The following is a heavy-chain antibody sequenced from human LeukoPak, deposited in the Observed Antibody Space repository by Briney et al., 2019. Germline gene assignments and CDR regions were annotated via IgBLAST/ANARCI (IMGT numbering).Heavy chain of an antibody. J-gene: IGHJ3*02. Sequence: ASVKVSCKASGYTLTSYGISWVRQAPGQGLEWMGWISAYNGNTNYAQKLQGRVTMTTDTSTSTAYMELRSLRSDDTAVYYCARAYGDYPGYDAFDIWGQGTMVTVSS. CDR3: ARAYGDYPGYDAFDI. V-gene: IGHV1-18*01. D-gene: IGHD4-17*01. CDR1: GYTLTSYG. CDR2: ISAYNGNT.